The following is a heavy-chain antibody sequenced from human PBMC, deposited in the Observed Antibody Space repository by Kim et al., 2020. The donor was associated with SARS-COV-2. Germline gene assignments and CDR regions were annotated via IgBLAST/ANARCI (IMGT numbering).Heavy chain of an antibody. CDR2: IYYSGST. D-gene: IGHD4-17*01. CDR3: ARVRDYGDYVGVLDY. V-gene: IGHV4-59*01. Sequence: SETLSLTCTVSGGSISSYYWSWIRQPPGKGLEWIGYIYYSGSTNYNPSLKSRVTISVDTSKNQFSLKLSSVTAADTAVYYCARVRDYGDYVGVLDYWGQGTLVTVSS. J-gene: IGHJ4*02. CDR1: GGSISSYY.